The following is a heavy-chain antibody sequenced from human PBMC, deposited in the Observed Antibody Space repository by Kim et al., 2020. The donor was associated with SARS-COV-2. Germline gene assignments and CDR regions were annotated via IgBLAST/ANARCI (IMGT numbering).Heavy chain of an antibody. CDR3: ARQMSGTYYGYFDF. CDR1: GASIGSSDYY. V-gene: IGHV4-39*01. Sequence: SETLSLTCSVSGASIGSSDYYWGWIRQSPGKGLEWIGSIYYTGNTFYSPSLKSRVTMSIDISKRQFSLKLSSVNAADAAVYYCARQMSGTYYGYFDFWGQGTLVNVSS. CDR2: IYYTGNT. J-gene: IGHJ4*02. D-gene: IGHD1-26*01.